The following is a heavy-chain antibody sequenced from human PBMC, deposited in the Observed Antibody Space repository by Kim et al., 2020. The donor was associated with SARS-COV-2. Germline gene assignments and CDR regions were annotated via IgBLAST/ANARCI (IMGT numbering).Heavy chain of an antibody. J-gene: IGHJ6*02. CDR3: ARHGVGYGDYYGNDFLHGMDV. CDR1: GGSISSSSYY. Sequence: SETLSLTCTVSGGSISSSSYYWGWIRQPPGKGLEWIGSIYYSGSTYYNPSLKSRVTISVDTSKNQFSLKLSSVTAADTAVYYCARHGVGYGDYYGNDFLHGMDVWGQGTTVTVSS. CDR2: IYYSGST. D-gene: IGHD4-17*01. V-gene: IGHV4-39*01.